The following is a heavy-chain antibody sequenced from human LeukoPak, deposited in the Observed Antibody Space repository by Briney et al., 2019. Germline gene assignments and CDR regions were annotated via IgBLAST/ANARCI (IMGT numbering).Heavy chain of an antibody. D-gene: IGHD4-17*01. V-gene: IGHV4-31*01. CDR2: IYYSGST. Sequence: SETLSLTCTVSGGSVSSGSYYWSCIRQLPGKGLESIVYIYYSGSTYYNPSLKSPVTLSVDTSKNQFSLKLSSVTAADTAVYYCARRAMTTAREGYFDLWGRGTLVTVSS. CDR3: ARRAMTTAREGYFDL. CDR1: GGSVSSGSYY. J-gene: IGHJ2*01.